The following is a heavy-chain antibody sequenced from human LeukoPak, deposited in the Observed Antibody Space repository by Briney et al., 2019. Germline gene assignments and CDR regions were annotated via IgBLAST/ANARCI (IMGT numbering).Heavy chain of an antibody. CDR2: IIHSGST. CDR1: GGSFSGYY. D-gene: IGHD4-11*01. V-gene: IGHV4-34*12. Sequence: PSETLSLTCAVYGGSFSGYYWSWIRQPPGKGLEWIGEIIHSGSTNYNPSLKSRVTISVDTSKNQFSLKLSSVTAADTAVYYCATQMTTVTPIDYWGQEPLVTVSS. J-gene: IGHJ4*02. CDR3: ATQMTTVTPIDY.